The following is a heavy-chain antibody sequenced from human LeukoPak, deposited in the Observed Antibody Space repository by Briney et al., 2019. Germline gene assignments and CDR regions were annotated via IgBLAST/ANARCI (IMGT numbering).Heavy chain of an antibody. Sequence: SETPSLTCTVSGGSISSSSYYWGWIRQPPGKGLEWIGSIYYSGSTYYNPSLKSRVTISVDTSKNQFSLKLSSVTAADTAVYYCASLTTVTTRASDYWGQGTLVTVSS. CDR1: GGSISSSSYY. J-gene: IGHJ4*02. CDR2: IYYSGST. V-gene: IGHV4-39*01. CDR3: ASLTTVTTRASDY. D-gene: IGHD4-17*01.